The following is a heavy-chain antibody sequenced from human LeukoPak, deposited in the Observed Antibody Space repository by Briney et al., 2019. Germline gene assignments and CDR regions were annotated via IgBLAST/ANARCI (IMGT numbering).Heavy chain of an antibody. CDR1: GYIFTSYD. D-gene: IGHD1-26*01. CDR2: MNPNSGNT. V-gene: IGHV1-8*01. Sequence: GASVKVSCKASGYIFTSYDINWVRQATGQGLEWMGWMNPNSGNTGYAQKFQGRVTMTRNTSISTAYMELSSLRSEDTAVYYCARLGFSRPYYYYYMDVWGKGTTVTVSS. CDR3: ARLGFSRPYYYYYMDV. J-gene: IGHJ6*03.